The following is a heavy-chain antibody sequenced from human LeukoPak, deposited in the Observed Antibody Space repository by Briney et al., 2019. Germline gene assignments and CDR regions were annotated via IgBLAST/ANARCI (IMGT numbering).Heavy chain of an antibody. D-gene: IGHD2-2*02. CDR2: IIPVFGTS. Sequence: GASVKVSCKASGYTFTNYGIHWVRQAPGQGLEWMGGIIPVFGTSNYAQKFQGRVTITADESTRTAYMELSSLRSEDTAVYYCARVTGGRYCSTTSCYMRGWFDPWGQGTLVTVSS. J-gene: IGHJ5*02. CDR1: GYTFTNYG. V-gene: IGHV1-69*13. CDR3: ARVTGGRYCSTTSCYMRGWFDP.